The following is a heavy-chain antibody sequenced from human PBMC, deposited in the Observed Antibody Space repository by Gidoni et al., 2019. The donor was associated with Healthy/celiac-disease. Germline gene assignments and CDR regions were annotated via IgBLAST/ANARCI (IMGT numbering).Heavy chain of an antibody. D-gene: IGHD4-17*01. V-gene: IGHV3-21*01. Sequence: EVQLVESGGGLVKPGGSLRLYCAASGFPFSSSSMNWVRQAPGKGLGVVSSISSSSSYIYYADSVKGRFTISRDNAKNSLYLQMNSLRAEDTAVYYCAKDHDYGDYTRYYYGMDVWGQGTTVTVSS. CDR1: GFPFSSSS. J-gene: IGHJ6*02. CDR2: ISSSSSYI. CDR3: AKDHDYGDYTRYYYGMDV.